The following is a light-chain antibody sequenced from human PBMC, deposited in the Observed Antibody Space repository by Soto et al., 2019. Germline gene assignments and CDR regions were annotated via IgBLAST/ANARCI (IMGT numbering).Light chain of an antibody. CDR1: QGISSA. Sequence: IQMTQSPSSLSASVGDRVTITCRASQGISSALAWYQQKAGKAPKLLIYDASTLESGVPSRFSGSGSGTDFTLTISSLQPEDFATYYCQQFNNYPLTFGGGTKVDI. J-gene: IGKJ4*01. V-gene: IGKV1D-13*01. CDR2: DAS. CDR3: QQFNNYPLT.